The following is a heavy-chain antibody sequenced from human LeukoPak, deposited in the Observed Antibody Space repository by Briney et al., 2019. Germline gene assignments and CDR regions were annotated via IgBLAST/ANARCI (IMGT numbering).Heavy chain of an antibody. Sequence: GGSLRLSCAASGFTFSSYSMNWVRQAPGKGLEWVSSISSSSSYIYYADSVKGRFTISKDNAKNTVYLQMNNLRAEDTAVYYCVSFYETYWGRGTLVTVSS. V-gene: IGHV3-21*01. CDR3: VSFYETY. J-gene: IGHJ4*02. CDR1: GFTFSSYS. D-gene: IGHD2-2*01. CDR2: ISSSSSYI.